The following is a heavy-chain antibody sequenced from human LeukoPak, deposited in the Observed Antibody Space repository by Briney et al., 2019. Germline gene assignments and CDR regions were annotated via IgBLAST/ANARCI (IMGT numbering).Heavy chain of an antibody. D-gene: IGHD5-18*01. CDR3: ARQGRGYSYGSDYFDY. V-gene: IGHV4-39*01. J-gene: IGHJ4*02. Sequence: PSETLSLTCTVSGGSISSSSYYWGWIRQPPGKGLEWIGSIYYSGSTYYNPSLKSRVTISVDTSKNQFSLKLSSVTAADTAVYYCARQGRGYSYGSDYFDYWGQGTLVTVSS. CDR2: IYYSGST. CDR1: GGSISSSSYY.